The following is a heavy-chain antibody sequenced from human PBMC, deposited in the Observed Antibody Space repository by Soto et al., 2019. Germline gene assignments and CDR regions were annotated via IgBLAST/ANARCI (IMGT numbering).Heavy chain of an antibody. Sequence: TSVEVSCTACGGSFSSNAMSWVRQAPGQGLEWMGGIIPIFGTANYAQKFQGRVTITADESTSTAYMELSSLRSEDTAVYYCAKRGMPPFYYYDSSGYQHAFDIWGQGTMVTVSS. CDR1: GGSFSSNA. CDR3: AKRGMPPFYYYDSSGYQHAFDI. J-gene: IGHJ3*02. CDR2: IIPIFGTA. D-gene: IGHD3-22*01. V-gene: IGHV1-69*13.